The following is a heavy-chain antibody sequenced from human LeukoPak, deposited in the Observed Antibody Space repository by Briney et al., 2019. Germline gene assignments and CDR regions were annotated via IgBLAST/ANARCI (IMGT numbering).Heavy chain of an antibody. CDR2: ISGSGGST. V-gene: IGHV3-23*01. CDR3: AKGDYGSGSYFSKIDY. J-gene: IGHJ4*02. Sequence: GGSLRLSCAASGFTLSSYAMSWVRQAPGKGLEWVSAISGSGGSTYYADSVKGRFTISRDNSKNTLYLQMNSLRAEDTAVYYCAKGDYGSGSYFSKIDYWGQGTLVTVSS. D-gene: IGHD3-10*01. CDR1: GFTLSSYA.